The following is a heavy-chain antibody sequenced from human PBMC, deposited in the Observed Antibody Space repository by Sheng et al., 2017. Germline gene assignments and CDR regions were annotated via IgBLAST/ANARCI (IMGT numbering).Heavy chain of an antibody. Sequence: QVQLVQSGAEVKKPGSSVKVSCKASGGTFSSYTISWVRQAPGQGLEWMGRIIPILGIANYAQKFQGRVTITADKSTSTAYMELSSLRSEDTAVYYCARYYDSGGWFDPWGQGTLVTVSS. CDR1: GGTFSSYT. D-gene: IGHD3-22*01. CDR2: IIPILGIA. CDR3: ARYYDSGGWFDP. V-gene: IGHV1-69*02. J-gene: IGHJ5*02.